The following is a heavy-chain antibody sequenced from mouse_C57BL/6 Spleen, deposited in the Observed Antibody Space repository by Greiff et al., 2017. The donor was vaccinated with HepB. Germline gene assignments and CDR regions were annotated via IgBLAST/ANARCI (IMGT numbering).Heavy chain of an antibody. CDR2: IDPSDSYT. CDR3: ARPTAWEFAY. J-gene: IGHJ3*01. V-gene: IGHV1-59*01. CDR1: GYTFTSYW. Sequence: QVQLQQPGAELVRPGTSVKLSCKASGYTFTSYWMHWVKQRPGQGLEWIGVIDPSDSYTNYNQKFKGKATLTVDTSSSTAYMQLSSLTSEDSAVYYCARPTAWEFAYWGQGTLVTVSA. D-gene: IGHD1-2*01.